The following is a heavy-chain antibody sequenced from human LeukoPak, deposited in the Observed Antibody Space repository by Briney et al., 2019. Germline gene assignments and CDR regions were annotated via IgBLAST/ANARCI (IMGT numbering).Heavy chain of an antibody. CDR1: GFMFSGDW. Sequence: GGSLRLSCAAPGFMFSGDWMSWVRQAPGKGLEWVANIKQDGSEIYYVDSVKGRFTISRDNAKNPLYLQMNGLRAEDTAVYYCARDRNGFWSDFWGQGTLVTVSS. CDR2: IKQDGSEI. V-gene: IGHV3-7*05. J-gene: IGHJ4*02. CDR3: ARDRNGFWSDF. D-gene: IGHD3-3*01.